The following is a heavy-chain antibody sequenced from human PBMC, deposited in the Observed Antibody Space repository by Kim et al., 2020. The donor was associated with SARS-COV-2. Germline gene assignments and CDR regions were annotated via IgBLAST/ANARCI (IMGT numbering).Heavy chain of an antibody. Sequence: ASVKVSCKASGYTFTSYAMHWVRQAPGQRLEWMGWINAGNGNTKYSQKFQGRVTITRDTSASTAYMELSSLRSEDTAVYYCARDSAGGFRELFPEYWFDPWGQGTLVTVSS. D-gene: IGHD3-10*01. CDR1: GYTFTSYA. J-gene: IGHJ5*02. CDR3: ARDSAGGFRELFPEYWFDP. V-gene: IGHV1-3*01. CDR2: INAGNGNT.